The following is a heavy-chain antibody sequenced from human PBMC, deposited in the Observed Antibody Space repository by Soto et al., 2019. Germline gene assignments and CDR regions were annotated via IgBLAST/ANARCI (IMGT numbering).Heavy chain of an antibody. CDR1: GGSISSYY. CDR2: IYYSGST. D-gene: IGHD1-26*01. J-gene: IGHJ4*02. CDR3: ARWKWDQSFDY. V-gene: IGHV4-59*01. Sequence: SETLSLTCTVSGGSISSYYWSWIRQPPGKGLEWIGYIYYSGSTNYNPSLKSRVTISVDTSKNQFSLKLSSVTAADTAVYYCARWKWDQSFDYWGQGTLVTVSS.